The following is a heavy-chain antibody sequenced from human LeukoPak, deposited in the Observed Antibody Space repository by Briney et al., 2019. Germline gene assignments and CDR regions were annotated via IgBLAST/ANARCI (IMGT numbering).Heavy chain of an antibody. Sequence: SQTLSLTCTVSGGSISSGGYYWSWIRQHPGKGLEWIGYIYYSGSTYYNPSLKSRVTISVNTSKNQFSLKLSSVTAADTAVYYCARGHCSGGSCYSGFDPWGQGTLVTVSS. CDR2: IYYSGST. D-gene: IGHD2-15*01. J-gene: IGHJ5*02. V-gene: IGHV4-31*03. CDR1: GGSISSGGYY. CDR3: ARGHCSGGSCYSGFDP.